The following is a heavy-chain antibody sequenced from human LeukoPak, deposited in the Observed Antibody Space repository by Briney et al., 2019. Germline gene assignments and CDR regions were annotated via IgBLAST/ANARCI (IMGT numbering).Heavy chain of an antibody. CDR3: ARELPYSSGWYDVY. D-gene: IGHD6-19*01. J-gene: IGHJ4*02. CDR2: INPNSGGT. CDR1: GYTFTGYY. Sequence: ASVKVSCKASGYTFTGYYMHWVRRAPGQGLEWMGRINPNSGGTNYAQKLQGRVTMTRDTSISTAYMELSRLRSDDTAVYYCARELPYSSGWYDVYWGQGTLVTVSS. V-gene: IGHV1-2*06.